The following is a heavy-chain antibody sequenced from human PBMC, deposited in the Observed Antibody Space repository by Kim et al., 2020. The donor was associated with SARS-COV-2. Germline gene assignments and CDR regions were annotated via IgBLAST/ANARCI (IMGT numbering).Heavy chain of an antibody. Sequence: ASVKVSCKASGYTFTSYYMHWVRQAPGQGLEWMGIINPSGGSTSYAQKFQGRVTMTRDTSTSTVYMELSSLRSEDTAVYYCARAGYDSSGYYPHFDYWGQGTLVTVSS. CDR3: ARAGYDSSGYYPHFDY. V-gene: IGHV1-46*01. J-gene: IGHJ4*02. CDR1: GYTFTSYY. CDR2: INPSGGST. D-gene: IGHD3-22*01.